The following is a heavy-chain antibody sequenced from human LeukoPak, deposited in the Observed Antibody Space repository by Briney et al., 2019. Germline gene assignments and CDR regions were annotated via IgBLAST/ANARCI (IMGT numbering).Heavy chain of an antibody. CDR1: GGTFSSYT. D-gene: IGHD3-22*01. CDR3: ASPGFYDSSGNGEGY. V-gene: IGHV1-69*02. Sequence: ASVKVSCKASGGTFSSYTISWVRQAPGHGLEWMGRIIPILGIANYAQKFQGRVTITADKSTSTAYMELSSLRSEDTAVYYCASPGFYDSSGNGEGYWGQGTLVTVSS. J-gene: IGHJ4*02. CDR2: IIPILGIA.